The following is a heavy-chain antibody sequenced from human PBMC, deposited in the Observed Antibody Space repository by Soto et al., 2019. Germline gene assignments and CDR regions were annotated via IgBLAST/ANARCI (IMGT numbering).Heavy chain of an antibody. Sequence: RGSLRLSCAASGFTFSGSAMHWVRQASGKGLEWVGRIRSKANSYATAYAASVKGRFTISRDDSKNTAYLQMNSLKTEDTAVYYCTSRIAVAGTDYWGQGTLVTVSS. CDR2: IRSKANSYAT. CDR3: TSRIAVAGTDY. V-gene: IGHV3-73*01. D-gene: IGHD6-19*01. J-gene: IGHJ4*02. CDR1: GFTFSGSA.